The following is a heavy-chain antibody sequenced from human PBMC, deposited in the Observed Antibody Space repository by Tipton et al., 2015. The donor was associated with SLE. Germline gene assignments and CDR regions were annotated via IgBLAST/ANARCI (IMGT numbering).Heavy chain of an antibody. J-gene: IGHJ3*02. D-gene: IGHD3-10*01. CDR1: VYSISSSHW. CDR3: ARDYYGSGFNAFDI. CDR2: IYYGGAI. V-gene: IGHV4-28*03. Sequence: TLSLTCNVSVYSISSSHWWGWIRQPPGKGLEWIGHIYYGGAIYYNPSLKSRVTISVDTSKNQFSLRLSSVTAADTAVHYCARDYYGSGFNAFDIWGQGTMVTVSS.